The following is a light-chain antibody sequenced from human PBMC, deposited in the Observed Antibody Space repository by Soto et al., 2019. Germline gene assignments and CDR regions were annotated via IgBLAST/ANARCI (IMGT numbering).Light chain of an antibody. CDR1: SSNIGSNT. CDR3: EAWDDSLDGVV. V-gene: IGLV1-44*01. CDR2: SNN. J-gene: IGLJ2*01. Sequence: QPVLTQPPSASGTPGQRVTISCSGSSSNIGSNTVNWYQLLPGTAPKLLIYSNNQRPSGVPDRFSGSKSGTSASLAISGLQSEDEADYYCEAWDDSLDGVVFGGGTQLTVL.